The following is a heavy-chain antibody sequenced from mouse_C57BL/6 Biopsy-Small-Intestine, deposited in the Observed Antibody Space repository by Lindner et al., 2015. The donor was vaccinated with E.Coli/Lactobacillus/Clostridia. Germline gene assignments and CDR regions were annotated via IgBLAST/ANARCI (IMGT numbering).Heavy chain of an antibody. J-gene: IGHJ2*01. CDR1: GYSFTGYY. CDR3: ARSYYDYLDY. CDR2: INPSTGAT. D-gene: IGHD2-4*01. V-gene: IGHV1-42*01. Sequence: VQLQESGPELVKPGTSVKISCKASGYSFTGYYMNWVKQGPEKSLEWTGEINPSTGATTYNQRFKAKATLTVDKSSNTAYMQLKSLTSEDSAVYYCARSYYDYLDYWGQGTTLTVSS.